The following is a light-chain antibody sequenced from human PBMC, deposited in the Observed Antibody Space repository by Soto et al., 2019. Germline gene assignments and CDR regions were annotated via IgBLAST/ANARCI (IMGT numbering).Light chain of an antibody. V-gene: IGKV3-11*01. CDR2: DAS. CDR1: QSVSSY. Sequence: EIVLTQSPATPSLSPGERATLSCRASQSVSSYLAWYQQKPGQAPRLLIYDASTRATGIPARFSGSGSGTDFTLTISSLEPEDFAVYYCQQRSNWPTFGPGTKVDIK. J-gene: IGKJ3*01. CDR3: QQRSNWPT.